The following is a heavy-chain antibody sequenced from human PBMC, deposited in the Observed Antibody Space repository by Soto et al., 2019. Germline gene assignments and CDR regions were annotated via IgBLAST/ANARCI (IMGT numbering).Heavy chain of an antibody. J-gene: IGHJ4*02. D-gene: IGHD6-19*01. CDR3: SRIAVSGPITGFDY. Sequence: SETLSLTCSFSGDSVTGHYLTWIRQSPEKGLEWIGYMHYTGFSHYNPSLKSRLTISVDRSKNHFSLRLTSVTVADTAVYYCSRIAVSGPITGFDYWGQGALVTVSS. CDR2: MHYTGFS. V-gene: IGHV4-59*08. CDR1: GDSVTGHY.